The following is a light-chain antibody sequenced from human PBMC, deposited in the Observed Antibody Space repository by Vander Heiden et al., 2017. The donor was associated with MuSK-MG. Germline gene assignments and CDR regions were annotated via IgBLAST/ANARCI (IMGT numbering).Light chain of an antibody. Sequence: ELTQPPSVSVSPGQTARITCSGDALPKQYTYWYQQKPGQAPVLVMFIVSERPSGIPERFSGSTSGTTVTSTTRAVQAEDEADDYCHSPHTSGTYPVIFGGGTRLTVL. CDR1: ALPKQY. CDR2: IVS. V-gene: IGLV3-25*03. CDR3: HSPHTSGTYPVI. J-gene: IGLJ2*01.